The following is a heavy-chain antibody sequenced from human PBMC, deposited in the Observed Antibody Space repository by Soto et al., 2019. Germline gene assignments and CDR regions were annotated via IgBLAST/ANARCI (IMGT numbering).Heavy chain of an antibody. J-gene: IGHJ4*02. V-gene: IGHV2-5*01. Sequence: QITLRESGPTLVKPTQTLTLTCTFSGFSLTTPGVGVGWIRQPPGKALEWVAVIYSNNHKRFTPSLEARVGITKDTSKSQVVLTMTNLEPADTATYFCANRHRVETVTDGFDFWGQGLLVTVTS. D-gene: IGHD2-21*02. CDR3: ANRHRVETVTDGFDF. CDR2: IYSNNHK. CDR1: GFSLTTPGVG.